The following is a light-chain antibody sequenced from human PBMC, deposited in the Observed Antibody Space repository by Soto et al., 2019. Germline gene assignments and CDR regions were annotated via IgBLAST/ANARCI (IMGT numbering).Light chain of an antibody. Sequence: EVVMTQSPATLSLSPGEGATLSCRSSQSVGSKLAWYQQKTGQAPRLLIYGATTRATGVPARFSGGGSGTEFTLNISSLQSEDSAVYFCQQYDSPVTFGQGTKLYIK. V-gene: IGKV3-15*01. CDR2: GAT. CDR1: QSVGSK. J-gene: IGKJ2*01. CDR3: QQYDSPVT.